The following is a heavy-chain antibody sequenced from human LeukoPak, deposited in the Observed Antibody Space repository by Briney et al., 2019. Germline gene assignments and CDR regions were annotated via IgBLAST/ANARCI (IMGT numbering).Heavy chain of an antibody. CDR1: GGSISSSSYY. Sequence: SETLSLTCTVSGGSISSSSYYWGWIRQPPGKGLEWIGSIYYSGSTYYTPSLKSRVTISVDTSKNQFSLKLSSVTAADTAVYYCARHLWDDSSGYYSYYYMDVWGKGTTVTVSS. CDR2: IYYSGST. J-gene: IGHJ6*03. D-gene: IGHD3-22*01. V-gene: IGHV4-39*01. CDR3: ARHLWDDSSGYYSYYYMDV.